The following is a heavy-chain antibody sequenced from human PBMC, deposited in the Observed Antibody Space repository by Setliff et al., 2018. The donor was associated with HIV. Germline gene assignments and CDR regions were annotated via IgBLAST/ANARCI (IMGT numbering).Heavy chain of an antibody. Sequence: GGSLRLSCAGSGFTFSNAWMSWIRQAPGKGLEWVARLKSNAEGGTADYAAPVRRRFTISRDDSKNTLYLLMNSLKVEDTAVYYCTTLLSGVETDVFDIWGQGTMVTVSS. CDR3: TTLLSGVETDVFDI. J-gene: IGHJ3*02. CDR2: LKSNAEGGTA. CDR1: GFTFSNAW. V-gene: IGHV3-15*01. D-gene: IGHD2-15*01.